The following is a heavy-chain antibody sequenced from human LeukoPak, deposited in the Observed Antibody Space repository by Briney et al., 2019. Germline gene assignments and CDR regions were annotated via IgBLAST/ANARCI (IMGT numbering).Heavy chain of an antibody. J-gene: IGHJ4*02. CDR1: GFTFSSYG. D-gene: IGHD3-22*01. Sequence: AGRSLRLSCAASGFTFSSYGMHWVRQAPGKGLEWVAVISYDGSNKYYADSVKGRFTISRDNSKNTLYLQMNSLRAEDTAVYYCARHVVAVGFDYWGQGTLVTVSS. V-gene: IGHV3-30*03. CDR3: ARHVVAVGFDY. CDR2: ISYDGSNK.